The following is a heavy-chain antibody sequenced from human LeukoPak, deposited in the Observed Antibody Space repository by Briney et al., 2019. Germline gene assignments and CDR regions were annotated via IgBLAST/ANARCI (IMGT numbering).Heavy chain of an antibody. V-gene: IGHV1-2*02. CDR3: ARARYYYDSSGPNDAFDI. CDR1: GGTFSSYA. Sequence: ASVKVSCKASGGTFSSYAISWVRQAPGQGLEWMGWINPNSGGTNYAQKFQGRVTMTRDTSISTAYMKLSRLRSDDTAVYYCARARYYYDSSGPNDAFDIWGQGTMVTVSS. J-gene: IGHJ3*02. D-gene: IGHD3-22*01. CDR2: INPNSGGT.